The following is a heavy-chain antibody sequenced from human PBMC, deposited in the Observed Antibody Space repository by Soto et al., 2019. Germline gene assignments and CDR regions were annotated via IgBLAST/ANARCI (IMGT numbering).Heavy chain of an antibody. CDR3: ASGEVDSRYYFDY. CDR2: INTYGSSK. D-gene: IGHD5-12*01. CDR1: GITFSNYW. V-gene: IGHV3-74*01. J-gene: IGHJ4*02. Sequence: EAQLVESGGGLVQPGGSLRLSCAASGITFSNYWMHWVRLAPGKGLVWVSRINTYGSSKAYADSVEGRFTVSRDNAKNTLLWQMNSLRAEDTAVYYCASGEVDSRYYFDYWGQGVLVTVSS.